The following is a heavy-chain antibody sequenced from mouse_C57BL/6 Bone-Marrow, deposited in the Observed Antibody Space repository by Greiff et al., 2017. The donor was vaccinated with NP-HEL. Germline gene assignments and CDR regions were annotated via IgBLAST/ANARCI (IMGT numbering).Heavy chain of an antibody. J-gene: IGHJ1*03. Sequence: QVQLQQPGAELVKPGASVKVSCKASGYTFTSYWMHWVKQRPGQGLEWIGRIHPSDSDTNYNQKFKGKATLTVDKYSSTAYMQPSRLTSEDSAVYYCAIDMGDGSSYVWYFDVWGTGTTVTVSS. CDR3: AIDMGDGSSYVWYFDV. D-gene: IGHD1-1*01. CDR2: IHPSDSDT. CDR1: GYTFTSYW. V-gene: IGHV1-74*01.